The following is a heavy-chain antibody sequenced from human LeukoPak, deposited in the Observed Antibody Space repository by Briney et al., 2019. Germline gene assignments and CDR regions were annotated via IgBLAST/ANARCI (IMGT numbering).Heavy chain of an antibody. CDR2: ISGSGGST. CDR3: ANRPGNHDILTQYYFDY. D-gene: IGHD3-9*01. CDR1: GFTFSNSA. V-gene: IGHV3-23*01. Sequence: GGSLRLSCAASGFTFSNSAMSWVRQAPGKGLEWVSVISGSGGSTYYADSVKGRFTISRDNSKNTLYLQMNSLRAEDTAVYYCANRPGNHDILTQYYFDYWGQGTLVTVSS. J-gene: IGHJ4*02.